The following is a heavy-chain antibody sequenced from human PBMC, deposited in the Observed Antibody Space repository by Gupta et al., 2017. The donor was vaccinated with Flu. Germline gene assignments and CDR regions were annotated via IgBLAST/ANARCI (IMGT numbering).Heavy chain of an antibody. CDR1: GGSITSGGYY. V-gene: IGHV4-31*03. J-gene: IGHJ4*02. Sequence: QVQLQESGPGLVKTSQTLSLACTVSGGSITSGGYYWSWIRQHPGKGLEWIGNIYYTGTADYNPSLRSRLTMSVDTSKNQFSLRLTSVTAADTAVYYCARADLIYAITPQYYFDFWGQGTLVTVSS. CDR2: IYYTGTA. D-gene: IGHD2-8*01. CDR3: ARADLIYAITPQYYFDF.